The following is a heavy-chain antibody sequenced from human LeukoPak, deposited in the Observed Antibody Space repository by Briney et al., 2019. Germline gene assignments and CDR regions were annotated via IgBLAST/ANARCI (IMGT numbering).Heavy chain of an antibody. CDR1: GGSIRGYY. CDR3: AREGSRSSSPVDY. J-gene: IGHJ4*02. V-gene: IGHV4-59*01. D-gene: IGHD6-6*01. Sequence: TSETLSLTCTVSGGSIRGYYWSWIRQPPGKGLEWIGYIYYGGTTNYNPSLKSRVTISVDKSKNQFSLKLSSVTAADTAVYYCAREGSRSSSPVDYWGQGTLVTVSS. CDR2: IYYGGTT.